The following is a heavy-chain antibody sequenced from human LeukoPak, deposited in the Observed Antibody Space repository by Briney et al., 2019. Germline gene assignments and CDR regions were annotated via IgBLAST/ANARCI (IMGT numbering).Heavy chain of an antibody. Sequence: SETLSLTCTVSGGSISSSSYYWGWIRQTPGKGLEWIGSIYYSGSTYYNPSLKSRVTISVDTSKNQFSLKLSPVPAADTAVYYCARLWRAAIDYGGQGTLVTVSS. CDR1: GGSISSSSYY. CDR3: ARLWRAAIDY. CDR2: IYYSGST. D-gene: IGHD1-1*01. V-gene: IGHV4-39*01. J-gene: IGHJ4*02.